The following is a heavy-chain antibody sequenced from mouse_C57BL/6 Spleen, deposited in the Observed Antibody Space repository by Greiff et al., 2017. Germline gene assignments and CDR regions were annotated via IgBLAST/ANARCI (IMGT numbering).Heavy chain of an antibody. J-gene: IGHJ3*01. CDR1: GYTFTSYW. D-gene: IGHD2-4*01. Sequence: QVQLKQPGAELVKPGASVKLSCKASGYTFTSYWMHWVQQRPGRRLEWIGRIDPNSGGTKYNEKFKSKAALTVDKPSSTAYMQLSSLTSEDSAVYYCAREEIDYDYDWFAYWGQGALVTVST. V-gene: IGHV1-72*01. CDR3: AREEIDYDYDWFAY. CDR2: IDPNSGGT.